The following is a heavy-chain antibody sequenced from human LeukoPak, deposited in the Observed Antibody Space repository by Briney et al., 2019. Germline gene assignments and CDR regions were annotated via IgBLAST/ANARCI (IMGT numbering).Heavy chain of an antibody. D-gene: IGHD4-23*01. Sequence: SETLSLTCTVSGGSISSSRYYWGWIRQPPGKGLEWIGEIYHSGSTNYNPSLKSRVTISVDKSKNQFSLKLSSVTAADTAVYYCARNGGNSDFDYWGQGILVTVSS. CDR2: IYHSGST. CDR1: GGSISSSRYY. CDR3: ARNGGNSDFDY. V-gene: IGHV4-39*07. J-gene: IGHJ4*02.